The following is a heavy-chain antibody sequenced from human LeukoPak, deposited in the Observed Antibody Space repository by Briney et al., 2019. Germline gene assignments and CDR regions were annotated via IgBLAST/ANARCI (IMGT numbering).Heavy chain of an antibody. V-gene: IGHV1-18*01. Sequence: ASVTVSCTASGYTFTSYGISWVRQAPGQGLEWMGWISAYNGNTNYAQKLQGRVTMTTDTSTSTAYMELRSLRSDDTAVYYCARDPPYSYGYRAFDIWGQGTMVTVSS. CDR3: ARDPPYSYGYRAFDI. D-gene: IGHD5-18*01. CDR2: ISAYNGNT. CDR1: GYTFTSYG. J-gene: IGHJ3*02.